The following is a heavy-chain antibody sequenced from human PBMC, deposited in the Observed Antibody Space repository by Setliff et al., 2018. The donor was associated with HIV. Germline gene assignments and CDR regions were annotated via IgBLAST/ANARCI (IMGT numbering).Heavy chain of an antibody. CDR1: GGSINSTSCY. J-gene: IGHJ4*02. CDR2: MYYTGST. CDR3: ARDGGSSGWYFVLGYSDY. Sequence: SETLSLTCTVSGGSINSTSCYWGWIRQPPGKGLEWIGSMYYTGSTYYNPSLKSRVTISIDTSKNQFSLKLNSVTAADTAMYYCARDGGSSGWYFVLGYSDYWGPGTLVTVSS. V-gene: IGHV4-39*02. D-gene: IGHD6-19*01.